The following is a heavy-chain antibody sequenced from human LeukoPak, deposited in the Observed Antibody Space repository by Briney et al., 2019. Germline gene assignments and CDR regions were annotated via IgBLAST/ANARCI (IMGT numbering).Heavy chain of an antibody. CDR2: ISPYSGNT. Sequence: WASVKVSCKASGYTFTTYEISWVRQAPGQGLEWMGWISPYSGNTKYAQRLQGRVTMTRDTSISTAYMELSRLRSDDTAVYYCARGPGRLGGGWYILAAFDIWGQGTMVTVSS. CDR1: GYTFTTYE. CDR3: ARGPGRLGGGWYILAAFDI. V-gene: IGHV1-18*01. D-gene: IGHD6-19*01. J-gene: IGHJ3*02.